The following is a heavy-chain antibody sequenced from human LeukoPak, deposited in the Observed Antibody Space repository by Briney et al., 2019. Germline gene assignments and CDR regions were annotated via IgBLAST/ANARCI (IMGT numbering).Heavy chain of an antibody. D-gene: IGHD3-22*01. J-gene: IGHJ4*02. CDR1: GFTFSSYA. CDR3: AKDLRITMIVVPGY. CDR2: ISYDGSNK. V-gene: IGHV3-30*04. Sequence: QPGRSLRLSCAASGFTFSSYAMHWVRQAPGKGLEWVAVISYDGSNKYYADSVKGRFTISRDNSKNTLYLQMNSLRAEDTAVYYCAKDLRITMIVVPGYWGQGTLVTVSS.